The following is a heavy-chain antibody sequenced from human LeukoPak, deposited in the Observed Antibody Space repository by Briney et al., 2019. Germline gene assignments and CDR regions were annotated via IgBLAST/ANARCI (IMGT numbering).Heavy chain of an antibody. CDR2: IKKDGSEK. V-gene: IGHV3-7*03. J-gene: IGHJ4*02. D-gene: IGHD6-13*01. Sequence: GGSLRLSCAASGFTFRDYWMTWVRQTSRKGLEWAATIKKDGSEKYYVDSVRGRFAISRDNARDSLYLQMNSLREDDTGMYYCVRGGYSSSWFWIFWGQGTLVTVSS. CDR1: GFTFRDYW. CDR3: VRGGYSSSWFWIF.